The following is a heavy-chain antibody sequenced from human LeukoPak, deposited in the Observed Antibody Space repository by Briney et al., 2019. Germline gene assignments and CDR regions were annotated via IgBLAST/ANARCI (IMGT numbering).Heavy chain of an antibody. Sequence: PSETLSLTCTVSGGSIRSFYWSWIWQPPGKGLEWIGYIHYSGSTNYNPSLKSRVTISVDTSKNQFSLKLSSVTAADTAVYYCARVLSDDYGGKEYYFDYWGQGTLVTVSS. V-gene: IGHV4-59*01. J-gene: IGHJ4*02. CDR2: IHYSGST. CDR1: GGSIRSFY. D-gene: IGHD4-23*01. CDR3: ARVLSDDYGGKEYYFDY.